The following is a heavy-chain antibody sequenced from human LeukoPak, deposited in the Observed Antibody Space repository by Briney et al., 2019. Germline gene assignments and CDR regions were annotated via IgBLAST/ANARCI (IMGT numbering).Heavy chain of an antibody. D-gene: IGHD5-18*01. CDR1: GFTFSSYD. J-gene: IGHJ4*02. Sequence: GGSLRLSCAASGFTFSSYDMHWVRQATGKGLEWVSGIGTAGDIYYSGSVKGRFTISRENAKSSLYLQMNSLRAGDTAVYYCARGSGYSYVDYWGQGTLVTVSS. CDR3: ARGSGYSYVDY. CDR2: IGTAGDI. V-gene: IGHV3-13*01.